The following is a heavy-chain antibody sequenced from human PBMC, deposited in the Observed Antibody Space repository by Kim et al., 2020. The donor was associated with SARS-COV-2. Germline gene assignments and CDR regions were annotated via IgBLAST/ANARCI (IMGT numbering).Heavy chain of an antibody. CDR2: IWYDGSNK. V-gene: IGHV3-33*01. J-gene: IGHJ6*04. CDR3: AREAPSGGSGAGPMDV. Sequence: GGSLRLSCAASGFTFSSYGMHWVRQAPGKGLEWVAVIWYDGSNKYYADSVKGRFTISRDNSKNTLYLQMNSLRAEDTAVYYCAREAPSGGSGAGPMDVWGKGTTVTVSS. CDR1: GFTFSSYG. D-gene: IGHD3-10*01.